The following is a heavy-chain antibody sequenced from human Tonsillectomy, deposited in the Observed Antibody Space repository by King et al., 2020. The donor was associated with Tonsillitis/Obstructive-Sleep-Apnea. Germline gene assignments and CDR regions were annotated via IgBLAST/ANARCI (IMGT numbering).Heavy chain of an antibody. Sequence: QLVQSGAEVKKPGASVKVSCKASGYTFTGYYMHWVRQAPGQGLEWMGRINPNSGGTNSAQKFPGGVTMTRATSISTAYMGLSRLEFDDTAVYYCARDGLYCSGGSCSGYYYYYMDVWGKGTTVTVSS. D-gene: IGHD2-15*01. CDR1: GYTFTGYY. V-gene: IGHV1-2*06. CDR3: ARDGLYCSGGSCSGYYYYYMDV. CDR2: INPNSGGT. J-gene: IGHJ6*03.